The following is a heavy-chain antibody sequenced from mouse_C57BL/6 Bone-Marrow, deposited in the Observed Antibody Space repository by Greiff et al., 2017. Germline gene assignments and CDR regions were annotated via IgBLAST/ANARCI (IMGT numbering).Heavy chain of an antibody. CDR1: GYTFTSYW. J-gene: IGHJ4*01. V-gene: IGHV1-50*01. CDR2: LDPSDSYT. CDR3: ARGSWYYAMDY. Sequence: VQLKQPGAELVKPGASVKLSCKASGYTFTSYWMQWVKQRPGQGLEWIGELDPSDSYTNYNQKFKGRATLTVDTSSSTAYMQLSSLTSEDSAVYYCARGSWYYAMDYWGQGTSVTVSA.